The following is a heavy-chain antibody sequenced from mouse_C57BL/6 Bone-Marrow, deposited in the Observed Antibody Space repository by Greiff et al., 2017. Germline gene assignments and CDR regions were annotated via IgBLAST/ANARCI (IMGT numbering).Heavy chain of an antibody. V-gene: IGHV3-6*01. CDR3: AREMGEGPFDY. D-gene: IGHD2-3*01. Sequence: EVQLQESGPGLVKPSQSLSLTCSVTGYSITSGYYWNWIRQFPGNKLEWMGYISYDGSNNYNPSLKNRISITRDTSKNQFFLKLNSVTTEDTATYYCAREMGEGPFDYWGQGTTLTVSS. CDR1: GYSITSGYY. J-gene: IGHJ2*01. CDR2: ISYDGSN.